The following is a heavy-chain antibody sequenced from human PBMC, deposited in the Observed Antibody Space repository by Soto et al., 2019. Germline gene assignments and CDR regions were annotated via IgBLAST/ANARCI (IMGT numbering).Heavy chain of an antibody. V-gene: IGHV3-23*01. CDR1: GFTLSTYA. CDR3: AKDKGGRYCSRTSCLYSFDY. CDR2: ISDSGST. J-gene: IGHJ4*02. Sequence: EVQLLESGGGLVQPGGSLRLSCTASGFTLSTYAMSWVRQAPGKGLEWVSTISDSGSTYYADSVKGRFTISRDNSKNTLYLEMNSLRAEDTAVYYCAKDKGGRYCSRTSCLYSFDYWGQGTLVTVSS. D-gene: IGHD2-2*01.